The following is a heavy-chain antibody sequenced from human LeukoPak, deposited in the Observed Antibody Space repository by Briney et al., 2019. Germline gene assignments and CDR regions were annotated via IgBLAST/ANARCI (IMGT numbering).Heavy chain of an antibody. D-gene: IGHD3-22*01. Sequence: GASVKVSCKASGYTPTKYGISWVRQAPGQGLEWMGWISIYNGNTNFAQNLQGRVTLTTDTSAGTVYMELRSLRSDDTAVYYCAGYYYDSSGYPRPWFDPWGQGTLVTVSS. CDR1: GYTPTKYG. V-gene: IGHV1-18*01. J-gene: IGHJ5*02. CDR3: AGYYYDSSGYPRPWFDP. CDR2: ISIYNGNT.